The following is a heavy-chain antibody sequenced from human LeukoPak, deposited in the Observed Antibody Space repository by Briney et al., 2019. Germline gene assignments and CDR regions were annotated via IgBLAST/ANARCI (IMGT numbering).Heavy chain of an antibody. CDR2: IYYSGST. CDR1: GGSISSSSYY. D-gene: IGHD2-2*02. V-gene: IGHV4-39*01. J-gene: IGHJ4*02. Sequence: SETLSLTCTVSGGSISSSSYYWGWIRQPPGKGLEWIGSIYYSGSTYYNPSLKSRVTISVDTSKNQFSLKLSSVTAADTAVYYCARAGTRHHTSCYINYWGQGTLVTVSS. CDR3: ARAGTRHHTSCYINY.